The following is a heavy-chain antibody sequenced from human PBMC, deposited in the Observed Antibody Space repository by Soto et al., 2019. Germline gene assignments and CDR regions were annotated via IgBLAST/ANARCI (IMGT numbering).Heavy chain of an antibody. CDR3: AKGVPGIAVAGTGYFQH. CDR1: GFTFSSYA. Sequence: GGSLRLSCAASGFTFSSYAMSWVLQAPGKGLDWVSGISGSGDSTYYADSVKGRFTISRDNSKNTLYLQMNSLRAEDTAVYYCAKGVPGIAVAGTGYFQHWGQGTLVTVSS. V-gene: IGHV3-23*01. D-gene: IGHD6-19*01. CDR2: ISGSGDST. J-gene: IGHJ1*01.